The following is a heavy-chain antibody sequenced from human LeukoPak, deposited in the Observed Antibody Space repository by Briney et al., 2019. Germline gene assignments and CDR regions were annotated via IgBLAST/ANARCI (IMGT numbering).Heavy chain of an antibody. CDR2: IYYSGST. CDR1: GGSISSYY. Sequence: PSETLSLTCTVSGGSISSYYWSWIRQPPGKGLEWIGYIYYSGSTNYNPSLRSRVTISVDTSKNQFSLKLSSVTAADTAVYYCARVRNYYDSSGYRGVIDYWGQGTLVTVSS. J-gene: IGHJ4*02. V-gene: IGHV4-59*12. CDR3: ARVRNYYDSSGYRGVIDY. D-gene: IGHD3-22*01.